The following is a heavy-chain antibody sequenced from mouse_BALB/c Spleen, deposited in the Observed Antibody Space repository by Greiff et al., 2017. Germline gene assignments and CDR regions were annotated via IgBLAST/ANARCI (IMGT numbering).Heavy chain of an antibody. V-gene: IGHV3-6*02. D-gene: IGHD2-14*01. J-gene: IGHJ4*01. CDR1: GYSITSGYY. CDR3: ARVRGAVDY. Sequence: EVQLVESGPGLVKPSQSLSLTCSVTGYSITSGYYWNWIRQFPGNKLEWMGYISYDGSNNYNPSLKNRISITRDTSKNQFFLKLNSVTTEDTATYYCARVRGAVDYWGQGTSVTVSS. CDR2: ISYDGSN.